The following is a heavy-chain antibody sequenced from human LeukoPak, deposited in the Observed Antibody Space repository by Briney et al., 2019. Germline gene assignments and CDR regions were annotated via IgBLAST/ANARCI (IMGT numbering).Heavy chain of an antibody. Sequence: PGGSLRLSCAASGFTFTIYALTWVRQAPGKGLEWVSVISGSGGTTYYADSVKGRFTISRDNFKNTLYLQMNSLRAEDTAVYYCAKLRTSGSGSYPYGMDVRGQGTTVTVSS. V-gene: IGHV3-23*01. D-gene: IGHD3-10*01. CDR1: GFTFTIYA. CDR3: AKLRTSGSGSYPYGMDV. J-gene: IGHJ6*02. CDR2: ISGSGGTT.